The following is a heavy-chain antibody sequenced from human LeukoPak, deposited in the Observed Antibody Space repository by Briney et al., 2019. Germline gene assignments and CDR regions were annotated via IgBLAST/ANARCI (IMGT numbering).Heavy chain of an antibody. CDR1: GYTFTGYY. Sequence: GASVKVSCKASGYTFTGYYMHWVRQAPGQGLEWMGWINPNSGGTNYAQKSQGRVTMTRDTSISTAYMELSRLRSDDTAVCYCARAQQWLPQGYWGQGTLVTVSS. CDR2: INPNSGGT. D-gene: IGHD6-19*01. V-gene: IGHV1-2*02. J-gene: IGHJ4*02. CDR3: ARAQQWLPQGY.